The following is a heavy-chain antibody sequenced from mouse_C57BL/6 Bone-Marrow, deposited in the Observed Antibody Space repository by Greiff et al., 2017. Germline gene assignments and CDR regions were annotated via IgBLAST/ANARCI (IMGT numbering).Heavy chain of an antibody. CDR3: ARLLLTYDWAMDY. CDR1: GYAFSSSW. V-gene: IGHV1-82*01. CDR2: IYPGDGDT. D-gene: IGHD2-12*01. J-gene: IGHJ4*01. Sequence: QVQLQQSGPELVKPGASVKISCKASGYAFSSSWMNWVKQRPGKGLEWIGRIYPGDGDTNYNGKFKGKATLTADNSSSTAYMQLSSLTSEDSAVYFCARLLLTYDWAMDYWGQGTSVTVSS.